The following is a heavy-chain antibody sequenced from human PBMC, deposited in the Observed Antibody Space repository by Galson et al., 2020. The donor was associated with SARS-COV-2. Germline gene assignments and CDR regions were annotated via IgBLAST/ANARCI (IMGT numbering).Heavy chain of an antibody. V-gene: IGHV4-30-4*01. J-gene: IGHJ5*02. Sequence: ASETLSLTCTVSGGSISNDYFWSWIRQPPGKGLEWIAYVYHSGSTYYNPSLKSRVALSVDTSKNQFSLKLSSVTAADTAVYYCAREIGGYWFDPWGQGTLVTVSS. D-gene: IGHD3-16*01. CDR3: AREIGGYWFDP. CDR1: GGSISNDYF. CDR2: VYHSGST.